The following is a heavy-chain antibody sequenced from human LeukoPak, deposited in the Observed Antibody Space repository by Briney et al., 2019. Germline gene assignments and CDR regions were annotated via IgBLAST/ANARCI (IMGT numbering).Heavy chain of an antibody. Sequence: GGSLRLSCTASGFTFGDYAMTWFRQAPGKGLEWVGFIRSKADGGTTENAASVKGRFTISRDGSKSIAYLQMNSLKTEDTAVYYCTRDRTGDRTDAFDIWGQGTMVTVSS. CDR2: IRSKADGGTT. D-gene: IGHD7-27*01. CDR1: GFTFGDYA. J-gene: IGHJ3*02. CDR3: TRDRTGDRTDAFDI. V-gene: IGHV3-49*01.